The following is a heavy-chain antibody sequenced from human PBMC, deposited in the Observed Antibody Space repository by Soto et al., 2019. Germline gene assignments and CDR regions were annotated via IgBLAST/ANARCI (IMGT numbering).Heavy chain of an antibody. CDR3: TTDKYYDILTGYSLFDY. Sequence: EVQLVESGGGLVKPGGSLRLSCAASGFTFSNAWMNWVRQAPGKGLXXXXXIXSKTDGGTTDYAAPVKGRFTISRXDSKNTLXXXXXXXXXXDTAVYYCTTDKYYDILTGYSLFDYWGQGTLVTVSS. CDR1: GFTFSNAW. V-gene: IGHV3-15*07. D-gene: IGHD3-9*01. CDR2: IXSKTDGGTT. J-gene: IGHJ4*02.